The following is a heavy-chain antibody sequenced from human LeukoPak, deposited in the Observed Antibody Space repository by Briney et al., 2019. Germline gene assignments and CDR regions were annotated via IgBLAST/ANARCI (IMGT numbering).Heavy chain of an antibody. CDR3: ARDLGYCTNGVGHTRFDY. CDR1: ALLFSGHR. D-gene: IGHD2-8*01. J-gene: IGHJ4*02. V-gene: IGHV3-7*03. Sequence: GGSLTLSCEGSALLFSGHRMNWVRRTPGKGLEWVASIKEDGSERQYVDSVKGRFSISRDNTKGSLFLQLNSLRAEDTAVYYCARDLGYCTNGVGHTRFDYWGQGTLVAVSS. CDR2: IKEDGSER.